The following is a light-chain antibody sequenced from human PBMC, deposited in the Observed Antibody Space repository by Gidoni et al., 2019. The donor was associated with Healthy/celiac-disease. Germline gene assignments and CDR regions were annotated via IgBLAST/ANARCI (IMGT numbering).Light chain of an antibody. V-gene: IGLV1-51*01. Sequence: QSVLTQPPSVSAPPGQKVTISCSGSSSNIGNNYVSWYQQLPGTAPKLLIYDNNKRPSGIPDRFSGSKSGTSATLGITGLQTGDEAEYYCGTWDSSLSAVVFGGGTKLTVL. CDR1: SSNIGNNY. CDR3: GTWDSSLSAVV. CDR2: DNN. J-gene: IGLJ2*01.